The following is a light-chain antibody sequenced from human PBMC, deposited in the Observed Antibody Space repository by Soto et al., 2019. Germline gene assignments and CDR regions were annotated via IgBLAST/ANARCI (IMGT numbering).Light chain of an antibody. CDR2: RAS. Sequence: DIQMTQSPSTLSASVGDSVTITCRASQSISTWLAWFQQKPGKAPKFLIYRASSLESGIPSRFSGSGSGTEFTLTISSLQPDDFANYSCQQYNSYPRTFGPGTKVEIK. J-gene: IGKJ1*01. CDR3: QQYNSYPRT. CDR1: QSISTW. V-gene: IGKV1-5*03.